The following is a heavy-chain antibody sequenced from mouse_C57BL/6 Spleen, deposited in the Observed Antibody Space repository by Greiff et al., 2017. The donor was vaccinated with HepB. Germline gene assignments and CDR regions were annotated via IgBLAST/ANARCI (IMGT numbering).Heavy chain of an antibody. V-gene: IGHV5-4*01. CDR1: GFTFSSYA. J-gene: IGHJ4*01. CDR2: ISDGGSYT. Sequence: EVMLVESGGGLVKPGGSLKLSCAASGFTFSSYAMSWVRQTPEKRLEWVATISDGGSYTYYPDNVKGRFTISRDNAKNNLYLQMSHLKSEDTAMYYCARDTLLRPPRMDYWGQGTSVTVSS. CDR3: ARDTLLRPPRMDY. D-gene: IGHD1-2*01.